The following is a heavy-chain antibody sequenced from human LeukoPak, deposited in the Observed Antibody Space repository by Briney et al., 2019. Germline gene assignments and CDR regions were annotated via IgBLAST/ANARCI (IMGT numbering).Heavy chain of an antibody. CDR2: IRSSGSVM. V-gene: IGHV3-48*03. CDR1: GLSISGYE. J-gene: IGHJ4*02. D-gene: IGHD5-12*01. Sequence: GGSLRLSCAASGLSISGYEMNWVRQAPGKGLEWVSCIRSSGSVMFYADSVKGRFTVSRDNAKNSLFLQMNSLRDEDTAVYYCARSLGGYDPGPFDYWGQGILVTVSS. CDR3: ARSLGGYDPGPFDY.